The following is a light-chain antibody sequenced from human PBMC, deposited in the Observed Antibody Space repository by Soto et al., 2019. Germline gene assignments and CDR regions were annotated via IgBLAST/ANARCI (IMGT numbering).Light chain of an antibody. CDR1: QHISDY. J-gene: IGKJ4*01. V-gene: IGKV1-33*01. CDR3: HQYFNPRT. CDR2: AGT. Sequence: DTRLTQSPSSLSASVGDRVTITCQASQHISDYLNWYQQKPGKAPKLLIYAGTKLETGVPSRFSGSGSGTEFTFTISSLQPEDTATYYCHQYFNPRTFGGGTKV.